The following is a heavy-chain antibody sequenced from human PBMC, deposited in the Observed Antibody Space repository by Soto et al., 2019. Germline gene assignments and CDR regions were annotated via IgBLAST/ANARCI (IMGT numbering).Heavy chain of an antibody. V-gene: IGHV4-59*01. Sequence: SETLSLTCTVSGGSISIYYWSWIWQPPGKGLEWIGYIYYSGSTNYNPSLKSRVTISVDTSKNQFSLKLSSVTAADTAVYYCASGLGYCSSTSCSPAYAFDIWGQGTMVTVSS. CDR3: ASGLGYCSSTSCSPAYAFDI. D-gene: IGHD2-2*01. CDR2: IYYSGST. CDR1: GGSISIYY. J-gene: IGHJ3*02.